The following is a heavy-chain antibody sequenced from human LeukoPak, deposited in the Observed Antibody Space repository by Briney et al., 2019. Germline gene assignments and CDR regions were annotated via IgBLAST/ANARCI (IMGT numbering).Heavy chain of an antibody. V-gene: IGHV3-21*01. CDR3: AREVGGYYYDSSGYLYYLDY. D-gene: IGHD3-22*01. CDR2: ISSSSSYI. J-gene: IGHJ4*02. CDR1: GVTFSSYS. Sequence: GGSLRLSCADSGVTFSSYSMNWVRQAPGEGGEWGSSISSSSSYIYYADSVKGRFTISRDNAKNSLYLQMNSLRAEDTAVYYCAREVGGYYYDSSGYLYYLDYWGQGTLVTVSS.